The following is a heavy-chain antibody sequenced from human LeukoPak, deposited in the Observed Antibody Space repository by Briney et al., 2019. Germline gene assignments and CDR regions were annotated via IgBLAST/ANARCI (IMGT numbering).Heavy chain of an antibody. D-gene: IGHD5-12*01. CDR3: AREEATIMWINYYYMDV. V-gene: IGHV3-11*04. J-gene: IGHJ6*03. CDR2: ISRSGSTI. Sequence: GGSLRLSCAASGFTFSDYSMSWIRQAPGKGLEWVSYISRSGSTIYYADSVKGRFTISRDNAKSSLYLQMNSLRAEDTALYYCAREEATIMWINYYYMDVWGKGTTVTVSS. CDR1: GFTFSDYS.